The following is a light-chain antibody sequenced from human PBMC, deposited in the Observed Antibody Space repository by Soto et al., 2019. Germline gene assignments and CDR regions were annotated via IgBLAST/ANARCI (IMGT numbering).Light chain of an antibody. CDR2: MIS. CDR3: MQATQPYT. V-gene: IGKV2-24*01. J-gene: IGKJ2*01. CDR1: QSLVHSDGNSY. Sequence: DFVMTQTPLSSPVTLGQPASISCRSSQSLVHSDGNSYLSWLHQRPGQPQRLLIYMISNRFSGVPDRFSGSGAGTDFTLKISRVEPEDVGVYYCMQATQPYTCGQGTKLEIK.